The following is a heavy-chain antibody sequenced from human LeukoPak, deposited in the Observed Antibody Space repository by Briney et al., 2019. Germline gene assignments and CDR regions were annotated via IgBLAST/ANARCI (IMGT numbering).Heavy chain of an antibody. CDR2: INHSGST. V-gene: IGHV4-34*01. CDR3: ARVAAAGTFYYYYYMDV. CDR1: GGSFSGYY. Sequence: SETLSLTCAVYGGSFSGYYWSWIRQPPGKGLEWIGEINHSGSTNYNPSLKSRVTISVDTSKNQFSLKLSSVTAADTAVYYCARVAAAGTFYYYYYMDVWGKGTTVTVSS. D-gene: IGHD6-13*01. J-gene: IGHJ6*03.